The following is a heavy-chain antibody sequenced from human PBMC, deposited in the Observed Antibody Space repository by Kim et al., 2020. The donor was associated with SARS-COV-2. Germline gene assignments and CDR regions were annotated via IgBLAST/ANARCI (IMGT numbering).Heavy chain of an antibody. D-gene: IGHD6-19*01. J-gene: IGHJ4*02. CDR3: TRYTSGWYLDY. V-gene: IGHV6-1*01. Sequence: SDYAASVRSRITINPDTSKNQFSLQRNSVTTEDTAVYYCTRYTSGWYLDYWGQGTLVTVSS. CDR2: S.